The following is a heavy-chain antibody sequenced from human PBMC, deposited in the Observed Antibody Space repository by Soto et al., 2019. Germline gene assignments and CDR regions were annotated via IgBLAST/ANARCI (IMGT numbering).Heavy chain of an antibody. D-gene: IGHD2-2*01. J-gene: IGHJ4*02. CDR3: ARVRGYCSSTSCDEAGAGYYCDY. Sequence: QVQLVQSGAEVKKPGASVKVSCKASGYTFTRYGLSWVRQAPGQGLEWMGWISAYNGNTNYAQKLQGRVPRTPDTATSTADRERRSLRSDDTAVYYCARVRGYCSSTSCDEAGAGYYCDYWGQGTLVTVAS. CDR2: ISAYNGNT. CDR1: GYTFTRYG. V-gene: IGHV1-18*01.